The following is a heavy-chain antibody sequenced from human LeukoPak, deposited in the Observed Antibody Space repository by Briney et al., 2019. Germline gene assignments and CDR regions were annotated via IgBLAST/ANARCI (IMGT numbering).Heavy chain of an antibody. D-gene: IGHD6-19*01. Sequence: ASVKVSCKASGYTFTGYYMHWVRQAPGQGLEWVGWINPNSGGTNSAQKFQGRVTMTGDTSISTAYMELSRLRSDDTAVYYCARDLSLAVPVQGYWGQGTLVTVSS. CDR2: INPNSGGT. J-gene: IGHJ4*02. CDR1: GYTFTGYY. CDR3: ARDLSLAVPVQGY. V-gene: IGHV1-2*02.